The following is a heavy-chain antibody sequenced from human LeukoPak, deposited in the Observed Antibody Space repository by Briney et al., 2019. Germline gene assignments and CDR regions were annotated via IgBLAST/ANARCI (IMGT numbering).Heavy chain of an antibody. Sequence: GGSLRLSCAASGFTFSSYSMNWVRQAPGKGLEWVSYISSSSSTIYYADSVKGRFTISRDNAKNSLNLQMNSLRAEDTAVYYCARLAYSGSYGWFDPWGQGTLVTVSS. D-gene: IGHD1-26*01. CDR2: ISSSSSTI. CDR3: ARLAYSGSYGWFDP. CDR1: GFTFSSYS. V-gene: IGHV3-48*04. J-gene: IGHJ5*02.